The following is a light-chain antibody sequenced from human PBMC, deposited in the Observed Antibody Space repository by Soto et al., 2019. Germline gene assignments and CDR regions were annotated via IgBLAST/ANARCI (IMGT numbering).Light chain of an antibody. CDR2: GAS. Sequence: EIVLTQSPGTLSLSTGERATLSCRASQSVGGTSLAWYRQRPGQTPRLLIYGASTRATGIPDRFSGSGSGTDFTLTISRLEPEDFAVHYCQQYSSSPFTFGPGTKVDIK. V-gene: IGKV3-20*01. CDR1: QSVGGTS. CDR3: QQYSSSPFT. J-gene: IGKJ3*01.